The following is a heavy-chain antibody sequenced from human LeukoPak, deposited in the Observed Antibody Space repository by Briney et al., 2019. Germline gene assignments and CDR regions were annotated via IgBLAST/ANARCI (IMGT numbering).Heavy chain of an antibody. Sequence: PGGSLRLSCAASGFTFSSYAVSWVRQAPGTGLKWVSGISGSGGSTYYADSVKGRFTISRDNSKNTLYLQMNSLRAEDTAVYYCAGGSSGWYYFDFWGQGTLVTVSS. CDR3: AGGSSGWYYFDF. CDR1: GFTFSSYA. J-gene: IGHJ4*02. D-gene: IGHD6-19*01. V-gene: IGHV3-23*01. CDR2: ISGSGGST.